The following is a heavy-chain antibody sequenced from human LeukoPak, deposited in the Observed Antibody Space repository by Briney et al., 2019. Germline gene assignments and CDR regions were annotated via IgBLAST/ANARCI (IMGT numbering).Heavy chain of an antibody. V-gene: IGHV3-23*01. Sequence: PGGSLRVSCAASGFTFSSYAMSWVRQAPGKGLEWVSAISGGGGYTHYADSVKGRFTMSRDNSKNTLYLQMNSLRAEDTAVYYCLGGPNFDYWGQGTLVTVSS. CDR1: GFTFSSYA. CDR3: LGGPNFDY. CDR2: ISGGGGYT. J-gene: IGHJ4*02.